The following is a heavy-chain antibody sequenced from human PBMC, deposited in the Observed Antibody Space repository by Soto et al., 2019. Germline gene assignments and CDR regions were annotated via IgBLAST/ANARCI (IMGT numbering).Heavy chain of an antibody. CDR1: GFSFSSYA. J-gene: IGHJ6*02. CDR3: ARTDLSSSPAAYYYGMDV. V-gene: IGHV3-30-3*01. Sequence: GALRLSCAASGFSFSSYAMHWVRQAPGEGLEWVAIISYDGSNKFYADSVKGRFTISRDNSKNTLYLQMNSLRTEDTAVYYCARTDLSSSPAAYYYGMDVWGQGTTVTVSS. CDR2: ISYDGSNK. D-gene: IGHD6-13*01.